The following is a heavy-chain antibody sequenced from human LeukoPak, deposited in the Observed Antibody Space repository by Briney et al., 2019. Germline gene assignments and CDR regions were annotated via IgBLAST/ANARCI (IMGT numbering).Heavy chain of an antibody. CDR3: AKGISGWYLYYFDY. V-gene: IGHV3-23*01. D-gene: IGHD6-19*01. J-gene: IGHJ4*02. CDR1: GFTFSSYA. Sequence: GGSLRLSYAASGFTFSSYAMSWVRQAPGKGLEWVSAISGSGGSTYYADSVKGRFTISRDNSKNTLYLQMNSLRAEDTTIYYCAKGISGWYLYYFDYWGQGTLVTVSS. CDR2: ISGSGGST.